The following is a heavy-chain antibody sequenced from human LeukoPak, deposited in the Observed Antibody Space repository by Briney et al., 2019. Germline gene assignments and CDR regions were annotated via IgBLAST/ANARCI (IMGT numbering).Heavy chain of an antibody. CDR2: IYYSGST. D-gene: IGHD3-22*01. CDR3: ARQGRLLLQYYFDY. J-gene: IGHJ4*02. V-gene: IGHV4-39*01. Sequence: PSETLSLTCTVSGGSISSSSYYWGWIRQPPGKGLEWIGSIYYSGSTYYNPSLKSRVPIAVDTSKNQFSLRLSSVTAADTAVYYCARQGRLLLQYYFDYWGQGTLVTVSS. CDR1: GGSISSSSYY.